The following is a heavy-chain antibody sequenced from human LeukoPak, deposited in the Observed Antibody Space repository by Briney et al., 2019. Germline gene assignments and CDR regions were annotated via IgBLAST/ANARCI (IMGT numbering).Heavy chain of an antibody. J-gene: IGHJ5*02. Sequence: SETLSLTCTVSGGSISSYYRSWIRQPAGKGLEWIGRIYTSGSTNYNPSLKSRVTMSVDTSKNQFSLKLSSVTAADTAVYYCARDSTYDSSGYYWFDPWGQGTLVTVSS. V-gene: IGHV4-4*07. CDR3: ARDSTYDSSGYYWFDP. CDR1: GGSISSYY. CDR2: IYTSGST. D-gene: IGHD3-22*01.